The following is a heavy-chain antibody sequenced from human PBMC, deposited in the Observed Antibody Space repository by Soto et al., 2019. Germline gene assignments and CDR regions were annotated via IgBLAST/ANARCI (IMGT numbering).Heavy chain of an antibody. D-gene: IGHD5-18*01. CDR3: ARDPGYTFGSLNY. V-gene: IGHV1-3*01. J-gene: IGHJ4*02. CDR1: GYTFTDYA. Sequence: HVELVQSGADVKKPGASVTIACKASGYTFTDYALHWVRQAPGQRLEWMGWMNAGVGNTLYSQKFRGRITITRDTSASTAYMELNSLKSEDTAIYYCARDPGYTFGSLNYWGPGTLVTVSS. CDR2: MNAGVGNT.